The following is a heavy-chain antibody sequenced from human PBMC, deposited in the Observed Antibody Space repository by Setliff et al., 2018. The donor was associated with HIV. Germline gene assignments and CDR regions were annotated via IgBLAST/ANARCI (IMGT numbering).Heavy chain of an antibody. V-gene: IGHV4-4*09. J-gene: IGHJ4*02. Sequence: PSETLSLTCTVSGGSISSYYWSWMRQPPGKGLEWIGYIFTSGSTNYNPSLKSRVTISMDTSKNQYSLKVKSVTAADTALYYCARHPTYCSDCYSSGGMGPADCWGQRTLVPVAS. CDR1: GGSISSYY. D-gene: IGHD2-21*02. CDR2: IFTSGST. CDR3: ARHPTYCSDCYSSGGMGPADC.